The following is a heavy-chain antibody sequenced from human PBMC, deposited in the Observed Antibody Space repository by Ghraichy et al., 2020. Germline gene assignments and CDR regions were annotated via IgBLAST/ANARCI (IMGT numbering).Heavy chain of an antibody. CDR1: GGTFSSYA. CDR2: IIPIFGTA. J-gene: IGHJ6*02. Sequence: SVKVSCKASGGTFSSYAISWVRQAPGQGLEWMGGIIPIFGTANYAQKFQGRVTITADESTSTAYMELCSLRSEDTAVYYCARSKYDFWSGYPDYYYYGMDVWGQGTTVTVSS. D-gene: IGHD3-3*01. V-gene: IGHV1-69*13. CDR3: ARSKYDFWSGYPDYYYYGMDV.